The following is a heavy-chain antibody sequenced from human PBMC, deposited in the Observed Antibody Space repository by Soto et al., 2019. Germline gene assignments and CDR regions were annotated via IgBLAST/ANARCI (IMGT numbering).Heavy chain of an antibody. V-gene: IGHV1-18*01. CDR2: ISAYNGNT. D-gene: IGHD6-19*01. CDR1: GYTFTSYG. CDR3: ASAPVTGTPGLDF. Sequence: ASVKGSCKASGYTFTSYGISWVRQAPGQGLEWMGWISAYNGNTNYAQKLQGRVTMTTDTSTSTAYMELSRLTSDDTAVYYCASAPVTGTPGLDFWGQGTQVIVSS. J-gene: IGHJ4*02.